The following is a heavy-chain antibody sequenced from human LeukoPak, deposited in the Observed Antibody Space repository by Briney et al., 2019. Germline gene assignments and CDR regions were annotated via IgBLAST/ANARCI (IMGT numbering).Heavy chain of an antibody. J-gene: IGHJ4*02. D-gene: IGHD2-2*01. CDR3: VRLVAVPDAYFDY. Sequence: PGGSLRLSCAASGVTFSSYWMHWVRQAPGKGLVWVSRINNDGSSAYYADSVKGRFTISRDNAKNSLYLQMNSLRDKDTAVYYCVRLVAVPDAYFDYWGQGTLVTVSS. V-gene: IGHV3-74*01. CDR1: GVTFSSYW. CDR2: INNDGSSA.